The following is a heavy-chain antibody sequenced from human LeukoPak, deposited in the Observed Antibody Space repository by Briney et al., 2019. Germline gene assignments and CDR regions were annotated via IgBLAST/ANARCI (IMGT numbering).Heavy chain of an antibody. CDR3: SRENYGRFDY. CDR1: GYTFTNYG. CDR2: ISAYNGNT. J-gene: IGHJ4*02. V-gene: IGHV1-18*01. D-gene: IGHD4-17*01. Sequence: APVKVSCKASGYTFTNYGISWVRQAPGQGLEWMGWISAYNGNTNYAQKFQGRVTMTTDTSTTTAYMELRSLRSDDTAVYYCSRENYGRFDYWGQGALVTVSS.